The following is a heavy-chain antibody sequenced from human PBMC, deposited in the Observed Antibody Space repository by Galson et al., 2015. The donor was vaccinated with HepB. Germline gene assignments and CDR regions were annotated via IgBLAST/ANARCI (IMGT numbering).Heavy chain of an antibody. Sequence: SLRLSCAASGFTFSSYWMSWVRQAPGKGLEWVANIKQDGSEKYYVDSVKGRFTISRDNAKNSLYLQMNSLRAEDTAVYYCATNTPAAVMRASGMDVWGQGTAVTVSS. CDR2: IKQDGSEK. V-gene: IGHV3-7*01. D-gene: IGHD2-2*01. J-gene: IGHJ6*02. CDR3: ATNTPAAVMRASGMDV. CDR1: GFTFSSYW.